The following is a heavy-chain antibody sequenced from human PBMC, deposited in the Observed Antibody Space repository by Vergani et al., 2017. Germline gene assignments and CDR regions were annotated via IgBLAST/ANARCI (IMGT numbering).Heavy chain of an antibody. Sequence: QVQLVESGGGVVQPGRSLRLSCAASGFTFSSYGMHWVRQAPGKGLEWVAVISYDGSNKYYADSVKGRFTISRDNSKNTLYLQMNSLRAEDTAVYYCASSGNEYSSSYYDMDVWGKGTTLTVSS. CDR3: ASSGNEYSSSYYDMDV. D-gene: IGHD6-6*01. J-gene: IGHJ6*03. CDR1: GFTFSSYG. V-gene: IGHV3-30*03. CDR2: ISYDGSNK.